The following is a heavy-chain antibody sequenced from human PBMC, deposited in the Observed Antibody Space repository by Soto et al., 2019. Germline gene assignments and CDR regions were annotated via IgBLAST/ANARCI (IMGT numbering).Heavy chain of an antibody. CDR1: GYTFTSYD. J-gene: IGHJ5*02. CDR2: MNPNSGNT. V-gene: IGHV1-8*01. Sequence: QVQLVQSGAEVKKPGASVKVSCKASGYTFTSYDINWVRQATGQGLEWMGWMNPNSGNTGYAQKFQGRVTMTRNTSISTGYMELSSLSSEDTAVYYCARAGPWFGPINWFDPWGQGTLVTVSS. D-gene: IGHD3-10*01. CDR3: ARAGPWFGPINWFDP.